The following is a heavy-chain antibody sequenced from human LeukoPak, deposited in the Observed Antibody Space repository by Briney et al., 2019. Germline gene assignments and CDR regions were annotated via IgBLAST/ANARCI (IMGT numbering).Heavy chain of an antibody. D-gene: IGHD2/OR15-2a*01. Sequence: GGTVKVSCAGSGFNFGDSALHGVRQASGKGPEWLGRINTKKTTYANAYAESVKGMFTISRDDSKNTVYLQMSSLKTDDTAVYYCTRKNNVDFSEYWFEFDHWGLGTLVTVSS. J-gene: IGHJ4*02. CDR2: INTKKTTYAN. V-gene: IGHV3-73*01. CDR1: GFNFGDSA. CDR3: TRKNNVDFSEYWFEFDH.